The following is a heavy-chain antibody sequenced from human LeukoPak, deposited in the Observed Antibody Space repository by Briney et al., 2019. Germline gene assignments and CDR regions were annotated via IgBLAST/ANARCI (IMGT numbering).Heavy chain of an antibody. CDR1: GGSISSYY. V-gene: IGHV4-4*07. CDR2: IYTSGST. J-gene: IGHJ3*02. CDR3: ARNRRYCSSTSCRSDAFDI. Sequence: SETLSLTCTVSGGSISSYYWSWIRQPAGKGLEWIGRIYTSGSTNYNPSLKSRVTMSVDTSKNQFSLKLSSVTAADTAVYYCARNRRYCSSTSCRSDAFDIWGQGTMVTVSS. D-gene: IGHD2-2*01.